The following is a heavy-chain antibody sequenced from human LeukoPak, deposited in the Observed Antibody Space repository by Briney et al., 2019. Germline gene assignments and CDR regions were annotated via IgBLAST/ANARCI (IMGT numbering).Heavy chain of an antibody. Sequence: GGSLRLSCAASGFTFNNYSMNWVRQAPGKGLEWVSSISNSSSYIYYADSVKGRFTISRDNAKNSLYLQMNSLRAEDTAVYYCARGDCSGGSCYLSLTTIDYWGQGTLVTVSS. D-gene: IGHD2-15*01. V-gene: IGHV3-21*01. CDR3: ARGDCSGGSCYLSLTTIDY. J-gene: IGHJ4*02. CDR2: ISNSSSYI. CDR1: GFTFNNYS.